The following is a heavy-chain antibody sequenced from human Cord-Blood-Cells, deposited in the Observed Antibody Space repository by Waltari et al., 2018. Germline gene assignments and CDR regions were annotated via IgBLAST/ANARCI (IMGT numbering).Heavy chain of an antibody. CDR3: ARSLGSSVVGLGN. D-gene: IGHD3-10*01. CDR2: ISYDGSNK. CDR1: GFTFSTYA. J-gene: IGHJ4*02. V-gene: IGHV3-30-3*01. Sequence: QVQLVESGVGVVQPGRSLRLSRAASGFTFSTYAMHWVRQAPGKGLEWVAVISYDGSNKYYADSVKGRFTISRDNSKNTLYLQMNSLRAEDTAVYYCARSLGSSVVGLGNWGQGTLVTVSS.